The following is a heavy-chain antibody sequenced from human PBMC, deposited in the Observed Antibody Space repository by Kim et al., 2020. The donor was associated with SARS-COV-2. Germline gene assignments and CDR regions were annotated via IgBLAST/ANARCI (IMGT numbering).Heavy chain of an antibody. CDR3: AKNGQLADIVDMIMMGYYDACRREV. CDR2: ISGSGGST. V-gene: IGHV3-23*01. J-gene: IGHJ6*02. CDR1: GFTFSSYA. D-gene: IGHD5-12*01. Sequence: GGSLRLSCAASGFTFSSYAMSWVRQAPGKGLEWVSAISGSGGSTYYADSVKGRFTISRDNSKNTLYLQMNSLRAEDTAVYYCAKNGQLADIVDMIMMGYYDACRREVWGQGPAVTLPS.